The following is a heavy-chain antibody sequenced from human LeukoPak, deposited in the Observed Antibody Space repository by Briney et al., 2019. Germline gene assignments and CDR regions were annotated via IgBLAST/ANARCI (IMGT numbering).Heavy chain of an antibody. CDR2: ISSSSSYI. CDR1: GFTFSSYT. V-gene: IGHV3-21*01. D-gene: IGHD4-17*01. J-gene: IGHJ4*02. Sequence: GGSLRLSCAASGFTFSSYTMNWVSQAPGKGLEWISSISSSSSYIYYADSVKARFTISRDNAKNSLYLQVNSLRAEDTAVYYCARDRTTVTTFDYWGQGTLVTVSS. CDR3: ARDRTTVTTFDY.